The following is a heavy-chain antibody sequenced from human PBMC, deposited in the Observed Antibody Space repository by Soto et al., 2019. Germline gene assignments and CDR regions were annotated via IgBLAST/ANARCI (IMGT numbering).Heavy chain of an antibody. J-gene: IGHJ1*01. CDR2: ISWNSGSI. CDR3: AKGDCSGGSCFSEYFQH. V-gene: IGHV3-9*01. D-gene: IGHD2-15*01. Sequence: EVQLVESGGGLVQPGRSLRLSCAASGFTFDDYAMHWVRQAPGKGLEWVSGISWNSGSIGYADSVKGRFTISRDNAKNSLYLQMNSLRAEDTALYYCAKGDCSGGSCFSEYFQHWGQGTLVTVSS. CDR1: GFTFDDYA.